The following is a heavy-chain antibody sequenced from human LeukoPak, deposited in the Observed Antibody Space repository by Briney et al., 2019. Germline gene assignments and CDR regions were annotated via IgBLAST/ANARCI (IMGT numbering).Heavy chain of an antibody. D-gene: IGHD3-10*01. CDR2: ISGSGRST. J-gene: IGHJ4*02. CDR1: GFTFSSNA. V-gene: IGHV3-23*01. Sequence: GGSLRLSCTASGFTFSSNAMSWVRQAPGKGLEWVSVISGSGRSTYYADSVKGRFTISRDNSKNTVYLQMNSLRVEDTAVYYCAKDDSGSYLKPYYFDYWGQGTLVTVSS. CDR3: AKDDSGSYLKPYYFDY.